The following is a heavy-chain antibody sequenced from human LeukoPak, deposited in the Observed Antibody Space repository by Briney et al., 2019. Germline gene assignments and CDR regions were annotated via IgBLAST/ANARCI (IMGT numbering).Heavy chain of an antibody. D-gene: IGHD3-22*01. CDR2: IYTSGST. V-gene: IGHV4-4*07. CDR3: ARDRYYYDSSGYSRLDY. Sequence: NSSETLSLTCTVSGGSISSYYWSWIRQPAGKGLEWIGRIYTSGSTNYNPSLKSRVTMSVDMSKNQFSLKLSSVTAADTAVYYCARDRYYYDSSGYSRLDYWGQGTLVTVSS. J-gene: IGHJ4*02. CDR1: GGSISSYY.